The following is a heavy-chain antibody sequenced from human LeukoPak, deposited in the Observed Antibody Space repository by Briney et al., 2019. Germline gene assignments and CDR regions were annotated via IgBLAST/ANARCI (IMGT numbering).Heavy chain of an antibody. V-gene: IGHV1-2*02. Sequence: ASVKVSCKASGYSFPSYGVSWVRQAPGQGLEWMGWINPKSGGTNYPQKFQGRVTMTRDTSISTAYMELSRLRSDDTAVYYCARGIYGGNSPLVDYWGQGTLVTVSS. CDR2: INPKSGGT. J-gene: IGHJ4*02. CDR3: ARGIYGGNSPLVDY. CDR1: GYSFPSYG. D-gene: IGHD4-23*01.